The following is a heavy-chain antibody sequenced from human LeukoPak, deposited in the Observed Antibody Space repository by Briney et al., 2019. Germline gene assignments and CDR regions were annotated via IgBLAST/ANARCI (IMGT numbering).Heavy chain of an antibody. V-gene: IGHV3-33*01. Sequence: GRSLRLSCAASGFTFGTYAMHWVRQAPGKGLEWVAVMWSDGDNRYYADSVKGRFTISRDNSKNTLYLEMNSLRAEDTAVYHCVRDRCSGGSCRLFDYWGQGALVTVSS. CDR3: VRDRCSGGSCRLFDY. CDR1: GFTFGTYA. J-gene: IGHJ4*02. CDR2: MWSDGDNR. D-gene: IGHD2-15*01.